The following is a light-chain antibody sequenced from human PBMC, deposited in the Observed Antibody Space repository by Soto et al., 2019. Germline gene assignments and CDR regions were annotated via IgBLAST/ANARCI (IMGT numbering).Light chain of an antibody. CDR3: QQSYSTFMYT. Sequence: DIQMTQSPSSLSASVGDRVTITCRASQSISSYLNWYQQKPGKAPKLLIYAASSLQSGVPSRFSGSGSRTDFTLTISSLQPEDFATYYCQQSYSTFMYTFGQGTKLEIK. CDR2: AAS. J-gene: IGKJ2*01. CDR1: QSISSY. V-gene: IGKV1-39*01.